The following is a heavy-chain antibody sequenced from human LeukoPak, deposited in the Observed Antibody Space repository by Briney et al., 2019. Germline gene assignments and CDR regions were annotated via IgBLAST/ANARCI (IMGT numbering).Heavy chain of an antibody. Sequence: SVKVSCQASGGTFSSYAISWVRQAPGQGLEWMGGIIPIFGTANYAQKFQGRVTITADESTSTAYMELSSLRSEDTAVYYCARGSAYYYDSSGYYTLDYWGQGTLVTVSS. V-gene: IGHV1-69*13. D-gene: IGHD3-22*01. J-gene: IGHJ4*02. CDR1: GGTFSSYA. CDR3: ARGSAYYYDSSGYYTLDY. CDR2: IIPIFGTA.